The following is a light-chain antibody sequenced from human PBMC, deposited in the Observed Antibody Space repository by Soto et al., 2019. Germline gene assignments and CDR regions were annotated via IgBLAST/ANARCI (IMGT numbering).Light chain of an antibody. Sequence: DIQMTQSPSTRSASVGDRVTITCRASQSLNNWLAWYQQKPGKAPKLLIYKAYSLESGVPSRFSGSGSGTEFTLTISSLQPDDFATYYCQQYNSYSWTFGQGTKVDIK. J-gene: IGKJ1*01. V-gene: IGKV1-5*03. CDR3: QQYNSYSWT. CDR2: KAY. CDR1: QSLNNW.